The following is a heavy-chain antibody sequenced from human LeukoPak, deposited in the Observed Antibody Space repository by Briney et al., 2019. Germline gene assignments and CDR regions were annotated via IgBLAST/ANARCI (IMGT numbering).Heavy chain of an antibody. J-gene: IGHJ4*02. V-gene: IGHV3-30*18. CDR2: ISYDGSNK. CDR3: AKDYSYYYDSSAVKLGYFDY. D-gene: IGHD3-22*01. CDR1: GFTFSSYG. Sequence: PGGSLRLSCAASGFTFSSYGMHWVRQAPGKGLEWVAVISYDGSNKYYADSVKGRFTISRDNSKNTLYLQMNSLRAEDTAVYYCAKDYSYYYDSSAVKLGYFDYWGQGTLVTVSS.